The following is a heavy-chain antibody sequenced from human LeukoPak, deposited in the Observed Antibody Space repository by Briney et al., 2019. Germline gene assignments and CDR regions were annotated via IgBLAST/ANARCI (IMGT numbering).Heavy chain of an antibody. D-gene: IGHD3-10*01. CDR1: GFTFSSYW. J-gene: IGHJ4*02. Sequence: GGSLRLSCAASGFTFSSYWMSWVGQAPGKGLGWVANIKQDGSEKYYVDSVKGRFTISRDNAKNSLYLQMNSLRAEDTAVYYCARDRGSGSYYSQDWGQGTLVTVSS. CDR2: IKQDGSEK. CDR3: ARDRGSGSYYSQD. V-gene: IGHV3-7*01.